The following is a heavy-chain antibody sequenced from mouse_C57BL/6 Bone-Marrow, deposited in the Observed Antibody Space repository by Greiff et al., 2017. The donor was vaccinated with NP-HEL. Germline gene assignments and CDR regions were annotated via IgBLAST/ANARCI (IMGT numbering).Heavy chain of an antibody. CDR1: GFSFNTYA. CDR3: VRPPIITTVVPYAMDY. D-gene: IGHD1-1*01. Sequence: EVKLVESGGGLVQPKGSLKLSCAASGFSFNTYAMNWVRQAPGKGLEWVARIRSKSNNYATYYADSVKDRFTISRDDSESMLYLQMNNLKTEDTAMYYCVRPPIITTVVPYAMDYWGQGTSVTVSS. V-gene: IGHV10-1*01. CDR2: IRSKSNNYAT. J-gene: IGHJ4*01.